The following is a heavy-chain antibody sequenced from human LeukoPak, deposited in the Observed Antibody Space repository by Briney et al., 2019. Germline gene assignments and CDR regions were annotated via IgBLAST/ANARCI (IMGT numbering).Heavy chain of an antibody. J-gene: IGHJ4*02. CDR3: ATDFWSGYYRIDY. CDR2: INPNSGGT. Sequence: GASVKVSCTASGYTFTGYYMHWVRQAPRQGLEWMGWINPNSGGTNYAQKYQGRVTMTRDTSISTASMELSRLRSNDTAVYYCATDFWSGYYRIDYWGQGTLVTVSS. D-gene: IGHD3-3*01. CDR1: GYTFTGYY. V-gene: IGHV1-2*02.